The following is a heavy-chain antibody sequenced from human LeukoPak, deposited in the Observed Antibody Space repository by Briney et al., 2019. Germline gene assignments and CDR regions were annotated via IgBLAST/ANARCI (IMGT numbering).Heavy chain of an antibody. CDR3: ARGGCSGGSCYDS. CDR2: ISSSSSYI. V-gene: IGHV3-21*01. J-gene: IGHJ3*01. CDR1: GFTFSSYS. Sequence: GGSLRLSCAASGFTFSSYSMNWVRQAPGKGLEWVSSISSSSSYIYYADSVKGRFTISRDNAKNSLYLQMNSLRAEDTAVYYCARGGCSGGSCYDSWGQGTMVTVSS. D-gene: IGHD2-15*01.